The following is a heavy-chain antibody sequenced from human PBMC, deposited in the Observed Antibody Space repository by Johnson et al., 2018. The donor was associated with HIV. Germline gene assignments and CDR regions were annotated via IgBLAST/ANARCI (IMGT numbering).Heavy chain of an antibody. J-gene: IGHJ3*02. D-gene: IGHD4-17*01. Sequence: VQLVESGGGLVQPGGSLRLSCAASGFTFSSYWMSWVRQAPGKGLEWVANIKQDGSEKYYVDSVKGRFTISRDNAKNSLYLQKNSLRAEDTAGYYWAREGTVSYGGAFDIWGQGTMGTVSS. CDR3: AREGTVSYGGAFDI. CDR2: IKQDGSEK. V-gene: IGHV3-7*05. CDR1: GFTFSSYW.